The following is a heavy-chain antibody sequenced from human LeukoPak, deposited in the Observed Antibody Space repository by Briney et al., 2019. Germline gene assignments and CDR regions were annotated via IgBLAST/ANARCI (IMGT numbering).Heavy chain of an antibody. CDR2: IYTSGST. Sequence: KSSETLSLTCTVSGGSISSGSYYWSWIRQPAGKGLEWIGRIYTSGSTNYNPSLKSRVTISVDTSKNQFSLKLSSVTAADTAVYYCARDYYGSGSYSSWGQGTPVTVSS. D-gene: IGHD3-10*01. J-gene: IGHJ5*02. V-gene: IGHV4-61*02. CDR3: ARDYYGSGSYSS. CDR1: GGSISSGSYY.